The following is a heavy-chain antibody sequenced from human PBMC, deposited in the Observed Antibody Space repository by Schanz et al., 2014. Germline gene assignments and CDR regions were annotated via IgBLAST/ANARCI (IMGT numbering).Heavy chain of an antibody. V-gene: IGHV3-48*04. J-gene: IGHJ1*01. CDR3: ARSTSMYFLQ. D-gene: IGHD2-2*01. CDR2: TKAGGRDI. CDR1: GFTFGTFW. Sequence: EVQLVESGGGLVQPGGSLRLSCAASGFTFGTFWMSWVRQAPGKGLEWLSYTKAGGRDIHYADSVKGRFTISRDNAKNTLYLQMNSLRAEDTAVYYCARSTSMYFLQWGQGTLVTVSS.